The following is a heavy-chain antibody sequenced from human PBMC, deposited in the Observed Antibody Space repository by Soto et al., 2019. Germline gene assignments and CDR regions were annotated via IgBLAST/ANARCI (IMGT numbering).Heavy chain of an antibody. CDR3: ARIFGESIYFDY. CDR2: IDWDDDK. D-gene: IGHD3-10*01. V-gene: IGHV2-70*04. CDR1: GFSLSTSGMR. Sequence: SGPTLVNPTQTLTLTCTFSGFSLSTSGMRVSWIRQPPGKALEWLARIDWDDDKFYSTSLKTRLTISKDTSKNQVVLTMTNMDPVDTATYYCARIFGESIYFDYWGKGTRVTVSS. J-gene: IGHJ4*02.